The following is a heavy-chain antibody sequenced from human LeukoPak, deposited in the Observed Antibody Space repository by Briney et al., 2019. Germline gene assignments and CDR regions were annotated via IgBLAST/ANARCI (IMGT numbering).Heavy chain of an antibody. CDR2: IRSKDYGGTT. CDR3: SRARTGTWLDP. CDR1: GFTLDDFA. D-gene: IGHD6-6*01. Sequence: GRSVRLSCTASGFTLDDFAMAWVRQAPGKGLEWVGFIRSKDYGGTTEYVASVKGRITISRDDSKNIAYLQMNSLKTEDTAVYYCSRARTGTWLDPWGQGTLVTVSS. V-gene: IGHV3-49*04. J-gene: IGHJ5*02.